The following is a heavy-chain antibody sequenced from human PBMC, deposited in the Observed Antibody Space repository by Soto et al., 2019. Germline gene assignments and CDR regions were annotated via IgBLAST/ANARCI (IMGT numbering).Heavy chain of an antibody. D-gene: IGHD2-21*02. CDR1: GFTFSSYG. J-gene: IGHJ4*02. CDR2: ISYDGSNK. V-gene: IGHV3-30*18. Sequence: QVQLVESGGGVVQPGRSLRLSCAASGFTFSSYGMHWVRQAPGKGPEWVAVISYDGSNKYYADSVKGRFTISRDNSKNTLDLQMNSLRAEDTAVYYCAKDKVPVVVPAPFDYWGQGTLVTVSS. CDR3: AKDKVPVVVPAPFDY.